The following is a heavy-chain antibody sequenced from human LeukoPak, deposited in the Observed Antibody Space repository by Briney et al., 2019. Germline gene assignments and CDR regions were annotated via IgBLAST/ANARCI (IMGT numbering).Heavy chain of an antibody. J-gene: IGHJ4*02. CDR1: GFTFSGYW. V-gene: IGHV3-74*01. Sequence: GGSLRLSCAASGFTFSGYWMHWVRQAPGKGLVWVSRIRTLGSSNTYADSPKGRFTYCRENAKNTLYRQKNSLRAEDAAVLLWARGRLTSSWYYFDYWGQGTLVTVSS. CDR2: IRTLGSSN. CDR3: ARGRLTSSWYYFDY. D-gene: IGHD6-19*01.